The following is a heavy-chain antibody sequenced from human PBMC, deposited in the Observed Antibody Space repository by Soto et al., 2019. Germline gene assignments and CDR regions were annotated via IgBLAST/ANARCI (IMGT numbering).Heavy chain of an antibody. J-gene: IGHJ6*02. CDR1: GGSVNTERHC. Sequence: SDPLSLTSTVAGGSVNTERHCGGWVRQVQGEGLEWIGYIYYTGSTNYNPSLKGRVTMSVDTSRDQVSLRLRSVTRADTAVYYCARAQHAFRSGSPYYAMEVWGQGTKHSVS. CDR3: ARAQHAFRSGSPYYAMEV. D-gene: IGHD3-16*01. CDR2: IYYTGST. V-gene: IGHV4-61*01.